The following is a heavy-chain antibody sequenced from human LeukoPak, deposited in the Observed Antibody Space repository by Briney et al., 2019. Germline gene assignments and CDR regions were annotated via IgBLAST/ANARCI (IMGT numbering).Heavy chain of an antibody. CDR2: TSSSGSTV. D-gene: IGHD3-10*01. Sequence: PGGSLRLSCAASGFTFSSYEMNWVRQAPGKGLEWVSYTSSSGSTVYYADSVKGRFTVSRDNAKNSLYLQMNSLRDEDTAVYYCAHVKARSGSTFDIWGQGTMVTVSS. J-gene: IGHJ3*02. V-gene: IGHV3-48*03. CDR3: AHVKARSGSTFDI. CDR1: GFTFSSYE.